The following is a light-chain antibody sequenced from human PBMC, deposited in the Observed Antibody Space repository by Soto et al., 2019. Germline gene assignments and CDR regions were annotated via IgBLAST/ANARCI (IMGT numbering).Light chain of an antibody. J-gene: IGKJ1*01. CDR1: QGIGVR. V-gene: IGKV1-12*01. CDR3: LQVNSFPRT. CDR2: SAS. Sequence: IQMTQSPSSLSASIGDRVTITCRASQGIGVRLAWFQQKPGKAPQYLIQSASILQSGVPSRFSGSRSGTEFILTINSLQPEDVAIYYCLQVNSFPRTFGQGTKVEIK.